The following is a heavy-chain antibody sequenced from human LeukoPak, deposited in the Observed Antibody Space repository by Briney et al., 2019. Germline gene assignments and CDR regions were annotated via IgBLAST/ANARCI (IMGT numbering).Heavy chain of an antibody. J-gene: IGHJ5*02. CDR2: TYYRSKWYN. CDR3: ARAIAAAGSKWFDP. Sequence: SQTLSLTCAISGDSVSSNTAAWNWIRQSPSRGLEWLGRTYYRSKWYNDYAVSVKSRITINPDTSKNQFSLRLNSVTPEDTAVYYCARAIAAAGSKWFDPWGQGTLVTVSS. D-gene: IGHD6-13*01. V-gene: IGHV6-1*01. CDR1: GDSVSSNTAA.